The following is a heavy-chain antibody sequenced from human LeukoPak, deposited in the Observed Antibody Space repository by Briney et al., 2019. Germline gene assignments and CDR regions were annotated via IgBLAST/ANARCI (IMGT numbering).Heavy chain of an antibody. J-gene: IGHJ4*02. CDR1: GDSVSSHSSA. D-gene: IGHD2-2*01. Sequence: SQTLSLTCAISGDSVSSHSSAWNWIRQSPSRGLEWLGRTYYRSKWYHDYAVSVRSRMSINPDTSKNQFSLQLSSVTAADTAVYYCARGLGYCSSTSCYVGFDYWGQGTLVTVSS. CDR2: TYYRSKWYH. CDR3: ARGLGYCSSTSCYVGFDY. V-gene: IGHV6-1*01.